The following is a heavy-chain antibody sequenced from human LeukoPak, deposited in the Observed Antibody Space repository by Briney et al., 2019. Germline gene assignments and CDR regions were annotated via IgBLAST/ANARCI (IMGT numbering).Heavy chain of an antibody. CDR2: IYPGDSDT. CDR3: ARRKYQLLSAFDI. CDR1: EYSFINYW. J-gene: IGHJ3*02. V-gene: IGHV5-51*01. Sequence: GESLKISCRGSEYSFINYWIGWVRQMPGKGLEWMGIIYPGDSDTRYSPSFQGQVTFSVDKSISTAYLQWRSLKASDTAMYYCARRKYQLLSAFDIWGQGTMVIVSS. D-gene: IGHD2-2*01.